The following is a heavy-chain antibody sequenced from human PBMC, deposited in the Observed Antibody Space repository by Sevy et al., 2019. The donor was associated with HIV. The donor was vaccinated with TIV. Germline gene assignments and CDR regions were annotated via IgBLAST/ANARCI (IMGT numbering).Heavy chain of an antibody. J-gene: IGHJ5*02. Sequence: SEILSLTCTVSGGSISSRSSYWGWIRQPPGKGLEWIGSIYYSGSTYSNPSLKSRLTMSVDTSRNQFSLKLSSVTAADTAVYYCASTRDYYGSGSSFSHWFDPWGQGILVTVSS. D-gene: IGHD3-10*01. CDR3: ASTRDYYGSGSSFSHWFDP. CDR2: IYYSGST. V-gene: IGHV4-39*01. CDR1: GGSISSRSSY.